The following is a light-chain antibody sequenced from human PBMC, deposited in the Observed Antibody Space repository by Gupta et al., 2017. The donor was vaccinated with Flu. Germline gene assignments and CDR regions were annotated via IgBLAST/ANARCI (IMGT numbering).Light chain of an antibody. CDR2: GAS. Sequence: PATLSVSPGETATLSCRAGPNIRSNVAWNQKQPGKAPRLLIDGASTRATDVPTRFSGSGSGTVCTLTINRLQYEDLADYYCQKNNSGPRTFGGGTKVEIK. V-gene: IGKV3-15*01. J-gene: IGKJ4*01. CDR1: PNIRSN. CDR3: QKNNSGPRT.